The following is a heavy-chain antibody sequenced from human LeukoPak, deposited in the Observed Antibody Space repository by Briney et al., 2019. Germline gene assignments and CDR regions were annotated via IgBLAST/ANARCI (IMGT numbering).Heavy chain of an antibody. D-gene: IGHD3-10*01. Sequence: SETLSLTCTVSGGSISSGGYYWSWIRQHPGKGLEWIGYIYYSGSTYYNPSLKSRVTISVDTSKNQFSLKLSSVTAADTAVYYCARARNHYYGSGSPLDYWGQGTLVTVSS. CDR2: IYYSGST. CDR3: ARARNHYYGSGSPLDY. CDR1: GGSISSGGYY. J-gene: IGHJ4*02. V-gene: IGHV4-31*03.